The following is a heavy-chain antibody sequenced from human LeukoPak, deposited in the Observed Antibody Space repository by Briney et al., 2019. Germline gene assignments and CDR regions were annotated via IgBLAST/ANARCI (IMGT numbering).Heavy chain of an antibody. V-gene: IGHV4-59*01. D-gene: IGHD1-26*01. CDR1: GGSISSYY. Sequence: PSETLSLTCTASGGSISSYYWSWIRQPPGKGLEWIGYISYSGSTDYNPSLKSRVTISLDTSKNQFSLRLSSVTAADTAVYYCARETRLHSGSYSNDAFDIWGQGTMVTVSS. J-gene: IGHJ3*02. CDR2: ISYSGST. CDR3: ARETRLHSGSYSNDAFDI.